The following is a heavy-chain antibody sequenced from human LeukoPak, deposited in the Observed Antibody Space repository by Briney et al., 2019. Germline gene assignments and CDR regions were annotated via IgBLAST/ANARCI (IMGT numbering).Heavy chain of an antibody. J-gene: IGHJ3*02. CDR3: ASGMATINPIGAFDI. D-gene: IGHD5-24*01. CDR1: GGTFYSYA. Sequence: ASVKVSCKAFGGTFYSYAISWVRQAPGHGLEWRGGIIPILGRANYAQKFQGRVTITADKSTSTAYMELSSLRSEDTAVYYCASGMATINPIGAFDIWGQGTMVTVSS. CDR2: IIPILGRA. V-gene: IGHV1-69*04.